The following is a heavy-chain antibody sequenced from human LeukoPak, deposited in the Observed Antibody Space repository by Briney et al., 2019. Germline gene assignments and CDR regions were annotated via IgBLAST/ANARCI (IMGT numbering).Heavy chain of an antibody. CDR1: GFTSIAYA. CDR3: ARNQQLGGHSYYYYGMDV. V-gene: IGHV3-23*01. Sequence: GGSLRLSCVGSGFTSIAYALTWARQAPGKGLEWVSGISGGGVTTYYADSVKGRFIISRDNSKNTLYLQMNSLRADDTAIYYCARNQQLGGHSYYYYGMDVWGQGTTVTVSS. CDR2: ISGGGVTT. D-gene: IGHD3-16*01. J-gene: IGHJ6*02.